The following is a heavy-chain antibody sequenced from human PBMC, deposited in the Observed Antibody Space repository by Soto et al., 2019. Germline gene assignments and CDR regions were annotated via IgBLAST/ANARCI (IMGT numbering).Heavy chain of an antibody. V-gene: IGHV4-34*01. CDR1: GGSFSGYY. D-gene: IGHD2-15*01. CDR3: ASSPLAAKTYNXFDP. Sequence: SETLSLTCAVYGGSFSGYYWSWIRQPPGKGLEWIGEINHSGSTNYNPSLKSRVTISVDTSKNQFSLKLSSVTAADTAVYYCASSPLAAKTYNXFDPWGQGTLVTVSS. CDR2: INHSGST. J-gene: IGHJ5*02.